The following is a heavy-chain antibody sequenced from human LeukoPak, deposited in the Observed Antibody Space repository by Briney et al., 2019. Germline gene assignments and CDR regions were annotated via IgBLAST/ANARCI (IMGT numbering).Heavy chain of an antibody. CDR3: AKIRVASITIFGVAPDAFDI. CDR2: ISGSGGST. D-gene: IGHD3-3*01. V-gene: IGHV3-23*01. J-gene: IGHJ3*02. CDR1: GFTFSSYA. Sequence: GGSLRLSCAASGFTFSSYAMSWVRQAPGKGLEWVSAISGSGGSTYYADSVKGRFTISRDNSKNTLYLQMNSLRAEDTAVYYCAKIRVASITIFGVAPDAFDIWGQGTMVTVSS.